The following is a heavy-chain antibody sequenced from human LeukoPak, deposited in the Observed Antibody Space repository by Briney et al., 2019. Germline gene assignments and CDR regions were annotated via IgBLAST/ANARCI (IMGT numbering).Heavy chain of an antibody. CDR1: GSTFSSYW. Sequence: GGSLRLSCAASGSTFSSYWMSWVRQAPGKGLEWVASIKQDGSEKYYVGSVKGRFTISRDNAKNSLYLQMNSLRAEDTALYYCARAPGEGWFDPWGQGTLVTVSS. CDR3: ARAPGEGWFDP. CDR2: IKQDGSEK. V-gene: IGHV3-7*01. D-gene: IGHD4-17*01. J-gene: IGHJ5*02.